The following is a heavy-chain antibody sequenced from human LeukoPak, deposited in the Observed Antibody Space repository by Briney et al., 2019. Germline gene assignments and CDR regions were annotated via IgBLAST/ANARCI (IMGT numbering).Heavy chain of an antibody. CDR1: GCTFTSYV. V-gene: IGHV7-4-1*02. J-gene: IGHJ4*02. CDR2: INTNTGNP. Sequence: GASVKVSCKASGCTFTSYVMNWVRQAPGQGLEWMGWINTNTGNPTYAQGFTGRFVFSLDTSVSTAYLQISSLKAEDTAVYYCARANFNYGSGSRMFDYWGQGTLVTVSS. CDR3: ARANFNYGSGSRMFDY. D-gene: IGHD3-10*01.